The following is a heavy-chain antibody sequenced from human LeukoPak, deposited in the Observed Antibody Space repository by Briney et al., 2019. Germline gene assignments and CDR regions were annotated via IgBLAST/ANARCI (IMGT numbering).Heavy chain of an antibody. D-gene: IGHD3-10*01. V-gene: IGHV1-24*01. J-gene: IGHJ4*02. CDR2: FDPEDGET. CDR3: ARVYSKWFGELLYGYFDY. Sequence: GASVKVSCKVSGYTLTELSMHWVRQAPGKGLEWMGGFDPEDGETIYAQKFQGRVTMTEDTSTDTAYMELSSLRSEDTAVYYCARVYSKWFGELLYGYFDYWGQGTLVTVSS. CDR1: GYTLTELS.